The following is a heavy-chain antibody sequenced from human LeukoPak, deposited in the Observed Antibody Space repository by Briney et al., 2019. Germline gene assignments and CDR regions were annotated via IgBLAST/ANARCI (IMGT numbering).Heavy chain of an antibody. J-gene: IGHJ6*02. CDR3: ARDGSSSWYGIFPGYYYYGMDV. D-gene: IGHD6-13*01. CDR2: ISAYNGNT. Sequence: ASVKVSCKASGHTFTSYGISWVRQAPGQGLEWMGWISAYNGNTNYAQKLQGRVTMTTDTSTSTAYMELRSLRSDDTAVYYCARDGSSSWYGIFPGYYYYGMDVWGQGTTVTVSS. CDR1: GHTFTSYG. V-gene: IGHV1-18*01.